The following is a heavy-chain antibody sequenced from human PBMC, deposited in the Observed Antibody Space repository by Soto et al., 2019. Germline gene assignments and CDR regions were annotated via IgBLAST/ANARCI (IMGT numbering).Heavy chain of an antibody. CDR1: GYTFTSYG. Sequence: QVQLVQSGAEVKKPGASVKVSCKASGYTFTSYGISWVRQAPGQGLEWMGWISAYNGNTNYAQKLQGRVTMTTDTSTSPASMELRSLRSDDTAVYYCATDQDSVLWFGALDNWFDPWGQGTLVTVSS. CDR3: ATDQDSVLWFGALDNWFDP. CDR2: ISAYNGNT. J-gene: IGHJ5*02. D-gene: IGHD3-10*01. V-gene: IGHV1-18*01.